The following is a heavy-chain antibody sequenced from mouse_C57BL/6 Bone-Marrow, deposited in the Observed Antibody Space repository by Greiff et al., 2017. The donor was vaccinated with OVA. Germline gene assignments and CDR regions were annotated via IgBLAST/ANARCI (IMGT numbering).Heavy chain of an antibody. D-gene: IGHD3-3*01. CDR3: ASRGIPLAY. CDR1: GYTFTSYW. J-gene: IGHJ3*01. V-gene: IGHV1-64*01. Sequence: QVQLQQPGAELVKPGASVKLSCKASGYTFTSYWMHWVKQRPGQGLEWIGVIHPNSGSTNYNEKFKSKATLTVDKSSSTAYMQLSSLTSEDSAVYYCASRGIPLAYWGQGTLVTVSA. CDR2: IHPNSGST.